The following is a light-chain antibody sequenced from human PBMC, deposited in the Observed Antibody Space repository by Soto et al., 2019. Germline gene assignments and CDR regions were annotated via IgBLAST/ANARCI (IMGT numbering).Light chain of an antibody. CDR2: ASS. J-gene: IGKJ2*01. V-gene: IGKV3D-15*01. CDR1: QSVDIN. Sequence: EIGMTQSPATLSVSPGERVTLSCRASQSVDINFAGYQQKSGQAPRLLIYASSTRATGIPVRFSGSGSGTDFSLTISSLLSEDGPVDYGQQYHDWPQRTFGQGTKVEIK. CDR3: QQYHDWPQRT.